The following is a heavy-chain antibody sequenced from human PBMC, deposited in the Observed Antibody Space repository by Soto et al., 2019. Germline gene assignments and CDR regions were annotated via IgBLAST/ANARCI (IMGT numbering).Heavy chain of an antibody. Sequence: GGSLRLSCAASGFTVSSNYMSWVRQAPGKGLEWVSVIYSGGSTYYADSVKGRFTISRDNSKNTLYLQMNSLRAEETAVYYCGWLPRQWGADYYYYGMDVWGQGTTVTVSS. CDR3: GWLPRQWGADYYYYGMDV. J-gene: IGHJ6*02. CDR2: IYSGGST. CDR1: GFTVSSNY. D-gene: IGHD5-12*01. V-gene: IGHV3-53*01.